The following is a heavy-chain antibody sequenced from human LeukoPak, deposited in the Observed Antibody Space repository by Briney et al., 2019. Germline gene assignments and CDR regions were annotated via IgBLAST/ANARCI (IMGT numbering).Heavy chain of an antibody. CDR2: INTYNGNT. J-gene: IGHJ2*01. CDR3: ARDREGPSTVVTPGWYFDL. Sequence: ASVKVSCKASGYTFTTYGISWVRQAPGQGLEWMGWINTYNGNTNYAQKLQGRVTMTTDTSTSTAYMELRSLRSDDTAVYYCARDREGPSTVVTPGWYFDLWGRGTLVTVSS. V-gene: IGHV1-18*01. CDR1: GYTFTTYG. D-gene: IGHD4-23*01.